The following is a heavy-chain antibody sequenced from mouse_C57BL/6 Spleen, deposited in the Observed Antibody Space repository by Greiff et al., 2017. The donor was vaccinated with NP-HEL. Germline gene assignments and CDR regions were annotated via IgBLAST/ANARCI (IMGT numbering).Heavy chain of an antibody. CDR1: GFNIKDDY. CDR2: IDPENGDT. V-gene: IGHV14-4*01. D-gene: IGHD2-5*01. CDR3: YSIDFDY. Sequence: VQLQQSGAELVRPGASVKLSCTASGFNIKDDYMHWVKQRPEQGLEWIGWIDPENGDTEYASKFQGKATITADTSSNTAYLQLSSLTSEDTAVYYCYSIDFDYWGQGTTLTVSS. J-gene: IGHJ2*01.